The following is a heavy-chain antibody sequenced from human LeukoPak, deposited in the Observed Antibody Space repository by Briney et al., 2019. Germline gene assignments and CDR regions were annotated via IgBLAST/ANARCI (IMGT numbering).Heavy chain of an antibody. CDR1: GGSIRSSSQY. V-gene: IGHV4-39*07. Sequence: SETLSLTCTVSGGSIRSSSQYWGWIRQPPGKGLEWIGSIYYSGSTYYNPSLKSRVTISVDTSKNQFSLKLSSVTAADTAVFYCARVEMATLTGGYFDYWGQGILVTVSS. CDR2: IYYSGST. D-gene: IGHD5-24*01. CDR3: ARVEMATLTGGYFDY. J-gene: IGHJ4*02.